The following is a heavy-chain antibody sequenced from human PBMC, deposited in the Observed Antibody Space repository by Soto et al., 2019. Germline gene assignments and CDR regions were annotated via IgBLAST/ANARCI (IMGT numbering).Heavy chain of an antibody. V-gene: IGHV3-53*01. CDR2: IYSGGST. J-gene: IGHJ3*02. CDR3: ARNYDSTAGGAFDI. D-gene: IGHD3-22*01. Sequence: EVQLVESGGGLIQPGGSLRLSCAASGFTVSSNYMSWVRQAPGKGLEWVSVIYSGGSTYYADSVKGRFTISRDNSKNTLYLERNSLRAEDTAVYYGARNYDSTAGGAFDIWGQGTMVTVSS. CDR1: GFTVSSNY.